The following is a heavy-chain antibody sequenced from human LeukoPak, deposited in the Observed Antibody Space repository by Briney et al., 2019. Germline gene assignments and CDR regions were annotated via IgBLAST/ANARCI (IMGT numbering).Heavy chain of an antibody. J-gene: IGHJ6*03. Sequence: GGSLRLSCAASGYTFSNAWMSWVRQAPGKGLGWVGRIKSKTDGGTTDYAAPVKGRFTISRDDSKNTLYLQMNSLKTEDTAVYYCTTGTSSSSSFLYYYYYMDVWGKGTTVTVSS. CDR1: GYTFSNAW. CDR3: TTGTSSSSSFLYYYYYMDV. V-gene: IGHV3-15*01. D-gene: IGHD6-6*01. CDR2: IKSKTDGGTT.